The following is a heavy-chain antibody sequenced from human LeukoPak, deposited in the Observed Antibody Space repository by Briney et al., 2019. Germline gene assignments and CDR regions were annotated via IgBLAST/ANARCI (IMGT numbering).Heavy chain of an antibody. D-gene: IGHD3-10*01. J-gene: IGHJ4*02. V-gene: IGHV4-59*12. CDR1: GGSINSYY. Sequence: SEPLSLTCTVSGGSINSYYWNRIRQPPGQRLEWIGFIYSSGSTNYNPSLKSRVAISVDTSKNHFSLKLSSVTAADTAVYYCARAARDLLVRGVECFDYWGQGTLVTVSS. CDR3: ARAARDLLVRGVECFDY. CDR2: IYSSGST.